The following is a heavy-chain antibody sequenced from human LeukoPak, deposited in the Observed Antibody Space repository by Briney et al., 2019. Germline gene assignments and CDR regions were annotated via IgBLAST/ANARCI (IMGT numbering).Heavy chain of an antibody. J-gene: IGHJ5*02. D-gene: IGHD3-9*01. CDR1: GDSVSNNSAS. V-gene: IGHV6-1*01. CDR2: TYYRSRWYK. CDR3: ARWLTT. Sequence: SQTLSLTCVISGDSVSNNSASWNWIRQSPSRGLEWLGRTYYRSRWYKDYAVSVKSRITINPDTSKNQFALQLNSVTPEDTAVYYCARWLTTWGQGTLVTVSS.